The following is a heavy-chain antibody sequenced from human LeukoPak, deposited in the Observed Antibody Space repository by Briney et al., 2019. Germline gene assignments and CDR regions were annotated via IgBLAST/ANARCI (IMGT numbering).Heavy chain of an antibody. CDR3: ARNDSSGYFDY. J-gene: IGHJ4*02. V-gene: IGHV4-38-2*01. CDR1: DYSISSGNY. Sequence: SETLSLTCAVSDYSISSGNYWGWIRQPPGKGLEWIGSVYHSGSTHYSPSLKSRVTISVDTSKNQFSLKLRSVIAADTAVYYCARNDSSGYFDYWGQGTLVTVSS. D-gene: IGHD3-22*01. CDR2: VYHSGST.